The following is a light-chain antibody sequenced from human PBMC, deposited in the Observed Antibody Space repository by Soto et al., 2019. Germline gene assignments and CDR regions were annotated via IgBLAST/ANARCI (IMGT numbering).Light chain of an antibody. CDR1: QSVTSTY. Sequence: EIVLTQSPGTLSLSPGERVTLSCRASQSVTSTYLAWYQQKPGQAPRLLIYDASTRATGIPDRFSGSGSGTDFTLTISRLEPEDFAVYYCQQYGRSPGLLTFGPWTKVDIK. J-gene: IGKJ3*01. CDR3: QQYGRSPGLLT. V-gene: IGKV3-20*01. CDR2: DAS.